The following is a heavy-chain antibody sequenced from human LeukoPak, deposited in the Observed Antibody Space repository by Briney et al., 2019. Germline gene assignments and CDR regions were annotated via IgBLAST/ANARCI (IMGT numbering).Heavy chain of an antibody. CDR2: ISSSSSYI. V-gene: IGHV3-21*01. CDR3: ARDRRYSSTFSLVFDI. CDR1: GFTFSSYS. Sequence: PGGSLRLSCAASGFTFSSYSMNWVRQAPGKGLEWVSSISSSSSYIYYADSVKGRFTISRDNAKNSLYLQMNSLRAEDTAVYYFARDRRYSSTFSLVFDIGGKGTMVTVSS. D-gene: IGHD6-13*01. J-gene: IGHJ3*02.